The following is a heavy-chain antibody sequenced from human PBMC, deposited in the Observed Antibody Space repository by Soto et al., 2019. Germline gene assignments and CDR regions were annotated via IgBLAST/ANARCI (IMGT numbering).Heavy chain of an antibody. D-gene: IGHD3-9*01. Sequence: QVQLVQSGAEVKKPGASVKVSCKASGYTFTNYAMHWVRQAPGQRLEWMGWINAGNGNTKYSQKFQGRVTITRDTSASTAYMGVSSLRSEDPGGYYCARGHKPIDYWGQGTLVTVSS. J-gene: IGHJ4*02. CDR3: ARGHKPIDY. V-gene: IGHV1-3*01. CDR1: GYTFTNYA. CDR2: INAGNGNT.